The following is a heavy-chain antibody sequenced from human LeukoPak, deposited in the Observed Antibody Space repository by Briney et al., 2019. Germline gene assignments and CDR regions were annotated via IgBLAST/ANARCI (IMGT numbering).Heavy chain of an antibody. D-gene: IGHD3-10*01. Sequence: GGSPRLSCAVSGSTFSSYAMSWVRQAPGKGLEWVSAIIRSGGSTYYADSVKGRFTMSRDNSKNTLYLQMYSLRTEDTAVYYCAKSQYYYGSGSYHKSWGQGTLVTVSS. V-gene: IGHV3-23*01. CDR1: GSTFSSYA. J-gene: IGHJ5*02. CDR3: AKSQYYYGSGSYHKS. CDR2: IIRSGGST.